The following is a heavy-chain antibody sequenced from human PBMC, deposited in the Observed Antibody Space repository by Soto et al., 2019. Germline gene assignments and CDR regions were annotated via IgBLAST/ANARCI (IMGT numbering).Heavy chain of an antibody. V-gene: IGHV3-48*01. CDR2: ISSSSSTI. CDR1: GFTFSSYA. CDR3: ARGPFTYYDILTGPNWSDP. J-gene: IGHJ5*02. Sequence: GGSLRISCAASGFTFSSYAMNWVRQAPGKGLEWVSYISSSSSTIYYADSVKGRFTISRDNAKNSLYLQMNSLRAEDTAVYYCARGPFTYYDILTGPNWSDPWGQGTLVTVLL. D-gene: IGHD3-9*01.